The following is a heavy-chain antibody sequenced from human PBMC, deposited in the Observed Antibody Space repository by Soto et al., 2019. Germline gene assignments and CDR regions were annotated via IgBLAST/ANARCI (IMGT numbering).Heavy chain of an antibody. CDR3: XXXGAXXXXXXXXYYYGMDV. J-gene: IGHJ6*02. Sequence: EVQLVESGGGLVKPGGSLRLSCAASGFTFSSYSMNWVRQAPGKGLEWVSSISSSSSYIYYADSVKGRFTISRDNAKXXXXXXXXXLXXXXXXXXXXXXXGAXXXXXXXXYYYGMDVWGQGTTVTVSS. CDR2: ISSSSSYI. V-gene: IGHV3-21*01. D-gene: IGHD3-16*01. CDR1: GFTFSSYS.